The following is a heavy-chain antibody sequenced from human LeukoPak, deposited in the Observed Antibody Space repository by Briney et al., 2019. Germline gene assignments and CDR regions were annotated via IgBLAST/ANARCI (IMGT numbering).Heavy chain of an antibody. Sequence: SETLSLTCAVSGGSISSSSYYWGWIRQPPGKGLEWIGSIYYSGSTYYNPSLKSRVTISVDKSKNQFSLKLSSVTAADTAVYYCARASGVAGTDYWGQGTLVTVSS. V-gene: IGHV4-39*07. J-gene: IGHJ4*02. CDR3: ARASGVAGTDY. CDR1: GGSISSSSYY. CDR2: IYYSGST. D-gene: IGHD6-19*01.